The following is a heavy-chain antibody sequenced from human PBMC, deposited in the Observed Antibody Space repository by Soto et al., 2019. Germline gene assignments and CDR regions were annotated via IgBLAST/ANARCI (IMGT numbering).Heavy chain of an antibody. CDR1: GYSFNSYW. CDR2: VHPGNSDI. D-gene: IGHD1-20*01. CDR3: AALTGATFH. Sequence: GESLKISCXASGYSFNSYWIGWVRQMPGKGLEWMGIVHPGNSDIRYSPSFQGQVTVSVDRSISTAYLQWSSLKASDTAMYYCAALTGATFHWGQGTLVTVSS. J-gene: IGHJ4*02. V-gene: IGHV5-51*01.